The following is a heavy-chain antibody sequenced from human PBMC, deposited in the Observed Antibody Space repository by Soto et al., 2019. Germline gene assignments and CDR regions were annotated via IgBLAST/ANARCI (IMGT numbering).Heavy chain of an antibody. CDR1: GYSISSGFC. CDR2: IYHSGST. Sequence: PATLSLTSAFSGYSISSGFCWVWIRPPPGKGLEWMGSIYHSGSTYYNPSLKSRVTISVDTSKNQFSLKLSSVTAADTAVYYCARPATARSYYPFHAFDIWGQGTMVTVS. D-gene: IGHD3-10*01. J-gene: IGHJ3*02. CDR3: ARPATARSYYPFHAFDI. V-gene: IGHV4-38-2*01.